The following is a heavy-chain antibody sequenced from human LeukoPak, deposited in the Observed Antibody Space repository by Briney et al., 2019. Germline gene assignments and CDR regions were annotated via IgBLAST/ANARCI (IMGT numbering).Heavy chain of an antibody. CDR3: AKSWRVYYYMDV. CDR1: GVTFSSYA. J-gene: IGHJ6*03. D-gene: IGHD3-3*01. V-gene: IGHV3-23*01. Sequence: GGSLRLSCAASGVTFSSYAMSWVRQAPGKGLEWVSAISGSGGSTYYADSVKGRFTISRDNSKNTLYLQMNSLRAEDTAVYYCAKSWRVYYYMDVWGKGTTVTVPS. CDR2: ISGSGGST.